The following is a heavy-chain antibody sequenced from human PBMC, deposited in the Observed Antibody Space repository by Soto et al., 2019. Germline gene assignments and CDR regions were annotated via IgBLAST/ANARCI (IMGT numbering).Heavy chain of an antibody. CDR3: VRDSSYTVTYDY. CDR2: ISGNGVDV. D-gene: IGHD4-17*01. J-gene: IGHJ4*02. V-gene: IGHV3-64D*08. Sequence: GGSLRLSCSASGFTFSNHALHWVRQAPGKRLEYVSGISGNGVDVNYAASVNSRFTISRDNSKNTLYLQMTSLTTEDTAIYYCVRDSSYTVTYDYWGQGTLVTVSS. CDR1: GFTFSNHA.